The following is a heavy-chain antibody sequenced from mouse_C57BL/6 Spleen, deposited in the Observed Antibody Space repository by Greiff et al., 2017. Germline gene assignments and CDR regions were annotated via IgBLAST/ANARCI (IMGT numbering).Heavy chain of an antibody. CDR1: GYTFTSYW. V-gene: IGHV1-55*01. Sequence: QVQLKQPGAELVKPGASVKMSCKASGYTFTSYWLTWVKQRPGQGLEWIGDIYPGSGSTNYDEKFKSKATLTVDTSSSTAYMQLSSLTSEDSAVYYCARLPYGSSYFDYWGQGTTLTVSS. CDR2: IYPGSGST. D-gene: IGHD1-1*01. J-gene: IGHJ2*01. CDR3: ARLPYGSSYFDY.